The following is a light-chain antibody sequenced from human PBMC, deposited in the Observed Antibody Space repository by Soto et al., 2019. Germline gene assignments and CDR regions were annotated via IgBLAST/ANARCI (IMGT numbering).Light chain of an antibody. CDR1: SSDIGAYIY. Sequence: QSVLTQPPSASGSLAQSVTISCTGTSSDIGAYIYVSWYQQHPGKAPKLMISEVSRRPSGVPERFSGSKSGNTASLTVSGLQADDEAHYYCSSYAGSNNFVCGTGTKVTVL. CDR3: SSYAGSNNFV. J-gene: IGLJ1*01. V-gene: IGLV2-8*01. CDR2: EVS.